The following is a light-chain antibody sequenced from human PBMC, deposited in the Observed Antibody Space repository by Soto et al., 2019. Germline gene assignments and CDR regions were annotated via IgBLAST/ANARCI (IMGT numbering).Light chain of an antibody. CDR1: QSVSSY. V-gene: IGKV3-20*01. CDR3: QQYGSSPLT. Sequence: ELVMTQSPATLSVSPGERAILSCRASQSVSSYLAWYQQKPGQAPRLLIYGASSRATGIPDRFSGSGSGTDFTLTISRLEPEDFAVYYCQQYGSSPLTFGGGTKVDIK. J-gene: IGKJ4*01. CDR2: GAS.